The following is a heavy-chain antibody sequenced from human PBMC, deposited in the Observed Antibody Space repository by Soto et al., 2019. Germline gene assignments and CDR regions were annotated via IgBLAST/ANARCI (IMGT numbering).Heavy chain of an antibody. CDR3: ARVGGFGVARANY. D-gene: IGHD3-3*01. Sequence: QVQLQQWGAGLLKPSETLSLTCAVYGGSFSGYYWSWIRQPPGKGLEWIGEINHSGSTNYNPSLKSRVTISVDTSKNQFSLKLSSVTAADTAVYYCARVGGFGVARANYWGQGTLVTVSS. CDR1: GGSFSGYY. CDR2: INHSGST. V-gene: IGHV4-34*01. J-gene: IGHJ4*02.